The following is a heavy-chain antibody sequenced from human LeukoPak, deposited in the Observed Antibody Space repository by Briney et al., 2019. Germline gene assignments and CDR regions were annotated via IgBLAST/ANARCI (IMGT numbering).Heavy chain of an antibody. Sequence: PGGSLRLSCAASGFTFSSYDISWVRQAPGKGLEWVSAITGSGGSTFYADPAKGRFTISRDNSKNTLYLQMNSLRAEDTAVYYCAKDRGSGWPQFDYWGQGTLVTVSS. CDR3: AKDRGSGWPQFDY. V-gene: IGHV3-23*01. J-gene: IGHJ4*02. D-gene: IGHD6-19*01. CDR2: ITGSGGST. CDR1: GFTFSSYD.